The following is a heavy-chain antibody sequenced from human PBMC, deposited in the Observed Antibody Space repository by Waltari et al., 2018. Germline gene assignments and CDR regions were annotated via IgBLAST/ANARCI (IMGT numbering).Heavy chain of an antibody. CDR2: ISYDGSNK. Sequence: QVQLVESGGGVVQPGRSLRLSCAASGFTFSSYAMHWVRQAPGKGLEGVAVISYDGSNKYCAESGKGRFTISRDNSKNTLYLQMNRLRDEDTAVYYCARDQAYGNYDVWSGYPGDYWGQGTLVTVSS. CDR1: GFTFSSYA. V-gene: IGHV3-30-3*01. CDR3: ARDQAYGNYDVWSGYPGDY. J-gene: IGHJ4*02. D-gene: IGHD3-3*01.